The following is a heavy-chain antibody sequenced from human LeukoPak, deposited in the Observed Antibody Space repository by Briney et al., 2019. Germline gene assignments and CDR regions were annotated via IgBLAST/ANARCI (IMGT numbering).Heavy chain of an antibody. J-gene: IGHJ4*02. Sequence: ASVKVSCKASGYTFTSYTMHWVRQAPGERLEWMGWINVDNDDTKYSQKFQGRVTITSDTSASTAYMELSSLRSDDTAVYYCARALRDYVWGSYRSTPDQYYFDYWGQGTLVTVSS. D-gene: IGHD3-16*02. V-gene: IGHV1-3*01. CDR2: INVDNDDT. CDR3: ARALRDYVWGSYRSTPDQYYFDY. CDR1: GYTFTSYT.